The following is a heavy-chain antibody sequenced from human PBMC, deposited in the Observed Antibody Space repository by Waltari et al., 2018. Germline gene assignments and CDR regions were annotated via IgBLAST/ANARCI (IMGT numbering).Heavy chain of an antibody. D-gene: IGHD1-1*01. J-gene: IGHJ4*02. Sequence: EVQLVESGGGLIQPGGSLRLSCAASGFTVSSNYMSWVRQAPGTGLEWVSVSYRGGSTYFAGTVKGRFTISRDNSKNTLHLQMNSLRAEDTAVYYCARTTRYNYATYFDYWGQGTLVTVSS. V-gene: IGHV3-53*01. CDR1: GFTVSSNY. CDR3: ARTTRYNYATYFDY. CDR2: SYRGGST.